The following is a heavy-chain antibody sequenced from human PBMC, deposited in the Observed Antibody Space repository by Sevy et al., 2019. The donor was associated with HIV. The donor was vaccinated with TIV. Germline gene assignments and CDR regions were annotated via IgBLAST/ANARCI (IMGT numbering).Heavy chain of an antibody. Sequence: GGSLRLSCAASGFTFSSYWMSWVRQAPGKGLERVATMKEDGSERNYVDSVKGRFTISRDNAKNSLYLQMNNLRAEDTAVYYCVREGVGGYSYSLDCWGQGTLVTVSS. J-gene: IGHJ4*02. V-gene: IGHV3-7*01. D-gene: IGHD5-18*01. CDR3: VREGVGGYSYSLDC. CDR1: GFTFSSYW. CDR2: MKEDGSER.